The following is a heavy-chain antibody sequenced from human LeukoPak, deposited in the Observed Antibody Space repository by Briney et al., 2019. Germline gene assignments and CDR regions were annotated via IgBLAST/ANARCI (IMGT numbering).Heavy chain of an antibody. J-gene: IGHJ4*02. Sequence: PSETLSLTCAVYGGSFSGYYWTWIRQPPGKGLEWIGEINHSGSTNYNPSLKSRVTISVDTSKNQFSLKPSSVTAADTAVYYCATGTVTTAFDYWGQGTLVTVSS. CDR2: INHSGST. V-gene: IGHV4-34*01. CDR3: ATGTVTTAFDY. CDR1: GGSFSGYY. D-gene: IGHD4-11*01.